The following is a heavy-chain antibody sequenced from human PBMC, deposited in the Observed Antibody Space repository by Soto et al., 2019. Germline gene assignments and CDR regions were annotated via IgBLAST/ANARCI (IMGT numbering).Heavy chain of an antibody. D-gene: IGHD3-22*01. CDR3: AKEWTYYDSSGYYPTIDY. CDR2: ISGSGGST. Sequence: GGSLRLCCAASGFTFSSYAMSWVRQAPGKGLEWVSAISGSGGSTYYADSVKGRFTISRDNSKNTLYLQMNSLRAEDTAVYYCAKEWTYYDSSGYYPTIDYWGQGTLVTVSS. CDR1: GFTFSSYA. J-gene: IGHJ4*02. V-gene: IGHV3-23*01.